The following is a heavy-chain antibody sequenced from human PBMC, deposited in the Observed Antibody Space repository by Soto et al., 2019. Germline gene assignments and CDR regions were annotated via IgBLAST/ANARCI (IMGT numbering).Heavy chain of an antibody. J-gene: IGHJ4*02. CDR3: AREPNSFDY. V-gene: IGHV3-7*03. CDR2: RNVNGSDK. CDR1: GFTFVKYW. Sequence: GGSLRLSCVASGFTFVKYWMSWVRQAPGKGLEWVANRNVNGSDKNYVDSVKGRFSVSRDNTKNLLYLQMDSLRAEDTAVYYCAREPNSFDYWGQGTLVTSPQ.